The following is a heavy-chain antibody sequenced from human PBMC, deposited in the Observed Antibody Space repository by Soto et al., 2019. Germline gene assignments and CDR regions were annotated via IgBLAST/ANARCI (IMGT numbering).Heavy chain of an antibody. CDR2: INHSGST. V-gene: IGHV4-34*01. Sequence: SETLSLTSAVYGGSFSGYYWILLRQPPGKGLEWIGEINHSGSTNYNPSLKSRVTISVDTSKNQFSLKLSSVTAADTAVYYCARGRGSSSWYGWFDPWGQGTLV. J-gene: IGHJ5*02. CDR3: ARGRGSSSWYGWFDP. D-gene: IGHD6-13*01. CDR1: GGSFSGYY.